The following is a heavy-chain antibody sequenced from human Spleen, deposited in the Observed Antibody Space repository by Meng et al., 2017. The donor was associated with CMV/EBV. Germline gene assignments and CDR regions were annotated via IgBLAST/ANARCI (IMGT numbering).Heavy chain of an antibody. CDR2: ISAYNGNT. V-gene: IGHV1-18*01. D-gene: IGHD6-19*01. CDR3: ARDSSGWFDP. J-gene: IGHJ5*02. CDR1: GYTFTSYG. Sequence: QGQLVQSGAEVKKPWASWKVSCNASGYTFTSYGISWVRQAPGQGFEWMGWISAYNGNTNYAQKLQGIVTMTTDTSTSTAYMELRSLRSDDTAVYYCARDSSGWFDPWGQGTLVTVSS.